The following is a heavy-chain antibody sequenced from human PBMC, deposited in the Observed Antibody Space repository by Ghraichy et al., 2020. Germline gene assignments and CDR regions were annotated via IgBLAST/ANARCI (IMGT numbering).Heavy chain of an antibody. V-gene: IGHV3-30*04. CDR3: ARDSFRGHAFDI. J-gene: IGHJ3*02. D-gene: IGHD3-10*01. CDR2: ISYDGSNK. Sequence: LSLTCAASGFTFSSYAMHWVRQAPGKGLEWVAVISYDGSNKYYADSVKGRFTISRDNSKNTLYLQMNSLRAEDTAVYYWARDSFRGHAFDIWGQGTMVTVSS. CDR1: GFTFSSYA.